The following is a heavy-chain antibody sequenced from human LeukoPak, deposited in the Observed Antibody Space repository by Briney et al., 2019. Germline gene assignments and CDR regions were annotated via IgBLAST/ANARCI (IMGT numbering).Heavy chain of an antibody. CDR3: ARGSTTVTPRNFNY. D-gene: IGHD4-11*01. V-gene: IGHV3-7*05. Sequence: PGGSLRLSCAASAFTFSSYWMSWVRQAPGKGLEWVANIKQDGSEKYYVDSVKGRFTISRDNAKNSLYLQMNSLRAEDTAVYYCARGSTTVTPRNFNYCGEGTLVTVSS. CDR1: AFTFSSYW. J-gene: IGHJ4*02. CDR2: IKQDGSEK.